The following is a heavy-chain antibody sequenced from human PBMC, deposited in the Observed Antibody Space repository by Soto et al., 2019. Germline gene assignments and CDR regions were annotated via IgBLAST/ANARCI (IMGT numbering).Heavy chain of an antibody. CDR1: GGSISSSNW. D-gene: IGHD3-22*01. CDR2: IYHSGST. Sequence: QVQLQESGPGLVKPSGTLSLTCAVSGGSISSSNWWSWVRQPPGKGLEWIGEIYHSGSTNYNPSLKSRVTLAVDKSKNQFALKLSSVTAADTAVYYCARAPRIRFYDRGGFDPWGQGTLVTVSS. J-gene: IGHJ5*02. V-gene: IGHV4-4*02. CDR3: ARAPRIRFYDRGGFDP.